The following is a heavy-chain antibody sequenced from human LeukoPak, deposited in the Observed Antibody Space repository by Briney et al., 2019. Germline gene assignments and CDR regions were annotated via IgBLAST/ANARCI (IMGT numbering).Heavy chain of an antibody. CDR1: GFTFSSYA. J-gene: IGHJ4*02. Sequence: GGSLRLSCAASGFTFSSYAMSWVRQAPGKALEWVSGSSGSGGSTYYAESVKGRFTISRDNSKNTLFLQMNSLRVEDTAVYCCAKGSPWSIAPAGIDYWGKGTLVTVSS. D-gene: IGHD6-13*01. CDR3: AKGSPWSIAPAGIDY. CDR2: SSGSGGST. V-gene: IGHV3-23*01.